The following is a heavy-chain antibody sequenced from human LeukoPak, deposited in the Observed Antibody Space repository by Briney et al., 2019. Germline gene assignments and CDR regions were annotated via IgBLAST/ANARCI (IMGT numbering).Heavy chain of an antibody. V-gene: IGHV1-8*03. D-gene: IGHD5-12*01. CDR2: MNPNSGNT. J-gene: IGHJ4*02. CDR3: ARGLRSYDDY. CDR1: GYTFTSYD. Sequence: GASVKVSCKASGYTFTSYDINWVRQATGQGLEWMGWMNPNSGNTGCAQKFQGRVTITRNTSISTAYMELSSLRSEDTAVYYCARGLRSYDDYWGQGTLVTVSS.